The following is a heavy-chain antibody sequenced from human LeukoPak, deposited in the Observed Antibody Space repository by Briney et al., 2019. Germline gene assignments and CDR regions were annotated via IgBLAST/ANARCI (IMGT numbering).Heavy chain of an antibody. J-gene: IGHJ4*02. CDR3: ARQGDGYNLPGFYFDY. CDR2: IYYSGSN. D-gene: IGHD5-24*01. Sequence: PSETLSLTCTVSGGSISSSSYYWGWIRQPPGKGLEWIGSIYYSGSNYYNPSLKSRVTISVDTSKNQFSLKLSSVTAADTAVYYCARQGDGYNLPGFYFDYWGQGTLVTVSS. V-gene: IGHV4-39*01. CDR1: GGSISSSSYY.